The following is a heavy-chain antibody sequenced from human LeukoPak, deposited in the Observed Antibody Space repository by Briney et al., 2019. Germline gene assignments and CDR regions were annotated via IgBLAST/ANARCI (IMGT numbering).Heavy chain of an antibody. Sequence: SVKVSCKASGGTFSSYAISWVRQAPGQGLEWMGRIIPILGIANYAQKFQGRVTITADKSTSTAYMELSSLRSEDTAVYYCARGLPVNSGSYRGLVDYWGQGTLVTVSS. CDR1: GGTFSSYA. J-gene: IGHJ4*02. CDR2: IIPILGIA. CDR3: ARGLPVNSGSYRGLVDY. V-gene: IGHV1-69*04. D-gene: IGHD1-26*01.